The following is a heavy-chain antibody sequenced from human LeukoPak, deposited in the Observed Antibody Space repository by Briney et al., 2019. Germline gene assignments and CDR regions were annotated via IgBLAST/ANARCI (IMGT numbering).Heavy chain of an antibody. CDR3: AREPSSGYYYSHFDY. Sequence: PGGSLRLSCAASGFTLSSYAMHWVRQAPGKGLEWVAVISYDGSNKYYADSVKGRFTISRDNSKNTLYLQMNSLRAEDTAVYYCAREPSSGYYYSHFDYWGQGTLVTVSS. V-gene: IGHV3-30-3*01. D-gene: IGHD3-22*01. CDR1: GFTLSSYA. CDR2: ISYDGSNK. J-gene: IGHJ4*02.